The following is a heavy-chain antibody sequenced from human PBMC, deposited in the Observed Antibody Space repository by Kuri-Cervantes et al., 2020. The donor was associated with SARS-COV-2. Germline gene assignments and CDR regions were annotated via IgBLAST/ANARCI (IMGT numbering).Heavy chain of an antibody. V-gene: IGHV3-21*01. CDR3: ASGEIAASGTIYYFDY. J-gene: IGHJ4*02. Sequence: GESLKISCAASGFTFSSYSMNWVRQAPGKGLEWVSSISSSSSYIYYADSVKGRFTISRDNAKNSLYLQMNSLRAEDTAVYYCASGEIAASGTIYYFDYWGQGTLVTVSP. CDR1: GFTFSSYS. D-gene: IGHD1-7*01. CDR2: ISSSSSYI.